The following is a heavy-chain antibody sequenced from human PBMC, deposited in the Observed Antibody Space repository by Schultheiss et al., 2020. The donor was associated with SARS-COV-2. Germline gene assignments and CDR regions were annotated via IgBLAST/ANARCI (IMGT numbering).Heavy chain of an antibody. J-gene: IGHJ3*02. Sequence: GGSLRLSCAASGFTFSSYAMSWVRQAPGKGLVWVPRINSDGSSTSYADSVKGRFTISRDNAKNTLYLQMNSLRAEDTAVYYCARYCSSTSCSWGAFDIWGQGTMVTVSS. CDR2: INSDGSST. D-gene: IGHD2-2*01. CDR3: ARYCSSTSCSWGAFDI. CDR1: GFTFSSYA. V-gene: IGHV3-74*01.